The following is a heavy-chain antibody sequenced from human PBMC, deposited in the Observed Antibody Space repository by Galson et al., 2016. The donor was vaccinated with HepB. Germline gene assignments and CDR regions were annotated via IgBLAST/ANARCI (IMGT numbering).Heavy chain of an antibody. V-gene: IGHV3-7*03. CDR3: AHAPNLYYFGN. J-gene: IGHJ4*02. D-gene: IGHD3-9*01. Sequence: SLRLSCAASGFTFSSHWMSWVRQAPGKGLEWVANIKQDGSERYYVDSVKGRFTISRDNAKNSLYLQMNSLRVEGTAVYYCAHAPNLYYFGNWGQGTLVTASS. CDR2: IKQDGSER. CDR1: GFTFSSHW.